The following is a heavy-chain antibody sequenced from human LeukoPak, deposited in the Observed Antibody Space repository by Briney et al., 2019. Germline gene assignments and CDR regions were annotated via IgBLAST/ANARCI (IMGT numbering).Heavy chain of an antibody. CDR3: ATRQRDFYGFDY. CDR2: IYSSGIT. J-gene: IGHJ4*02. V-gene: IGHV4-59*08. D-gene: IGHD4-17*01. Sequence: SETLSLTCTVSGGSISSYYWSWIRQPPGKGLEWIGYIYSSGITNYNPSLKSRVSMSPDTSKNQFSLRLNSVTAADTAVLYCATRQRDFYGFDYWGQGTLVTVSS. CDR1: GGSISSYY.